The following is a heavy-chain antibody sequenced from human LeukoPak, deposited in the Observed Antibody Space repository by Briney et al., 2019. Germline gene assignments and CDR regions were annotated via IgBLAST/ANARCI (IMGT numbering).Heavy chain of an antibody. CDR1: GYTFTGYY. CDR3: AIVTTADGY. J-gene: IGHJ4*02. V-gene: IGHV1-2*02. CDR2: INPTHGGT. Sequence: ASVKVSCKASGYTFTGYYIHWVRQAPGQGLEWMGWINPTHGGTNYAQKFQGRVTMTRDTSISTAYMEVSRLRSDDTAMYYCAIVTTADGYWGQGTLVTVSS. D-gene: IGHD4-17*01.